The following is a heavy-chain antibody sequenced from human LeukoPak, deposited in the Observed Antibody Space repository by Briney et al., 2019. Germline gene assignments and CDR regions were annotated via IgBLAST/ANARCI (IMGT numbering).Heavy chain of an antibody. V-gene: IGHV3-48*03. CDR3: ASLLGTTRNY. D-gene: IGHD1-26*01. Sequence: GGSLRLSCVASGFTFSSRDWMTWVRQAPGKGLEWVSLISWDGGSTYYADSVKGRFTISRDNAKNSLYLQMNSLRAEDSAVYYCASLLGTTRNYWGQGTLVTVSS. CDR1: GFTFSSRDW. CDR2: ISWDGGST. J-gene: IGHJ4*02.